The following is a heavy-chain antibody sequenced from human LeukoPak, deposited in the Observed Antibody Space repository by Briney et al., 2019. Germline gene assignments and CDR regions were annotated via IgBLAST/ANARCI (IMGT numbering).Heavy chain of an antibody. D-gene: IGHD3-16*01. CDR2: VHSSRSS. Sequence: SETLSLTCAVSGGSITNYYWSWIRQPPGQGLEWIGRVHSSRSSNYNHSLKSRVTISVDTTKNQFSLKLSAVTAADTAVYCCARGVRARFGHWGQGTLVTVSS. V-gene: IGHV4-4*07. CDR1: GGSITNYY. J-gene: IGHJ4*02. CDR3: ARGVRARFGH.